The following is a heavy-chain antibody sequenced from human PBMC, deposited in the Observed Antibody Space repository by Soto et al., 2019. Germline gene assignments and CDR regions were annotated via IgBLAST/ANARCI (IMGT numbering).Heavy chain of an antibody. CDR1: GGSISSGGYS. J-gene: IGHJ5*02. Sequence: QLQLQESGSGLVKPSQTLSLTCAVSGGSISSGGYSWSWIRQPPGKGLEWIGYIYHSGSTYYNPALKSRVTISVDSSKNQFSLKLSSVTAADTAVYYCVGSIGAFWFDPWGQGTLVTVSS. CDR3: VGSIGAFWFDP. D-gene: IGHD5-12*01. CDR2: IYHSGST. V-gene: IGHV4-30-2*01.